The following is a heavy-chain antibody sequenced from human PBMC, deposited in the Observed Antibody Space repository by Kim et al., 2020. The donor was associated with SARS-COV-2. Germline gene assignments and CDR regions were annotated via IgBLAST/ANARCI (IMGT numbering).Heavy chain of an antibody. CDR1: GFTFRSYW. Sequence: GGSLRLSCAASGFTFRSYWMTWVRQAPGKGLEWVASIKQDGTVKYYVDSVKGRFTISRDNAKNSLYLQMNSLRAEDTAVYYCTRPTRGGSFDYWGQGALV. D-gene: IGHD1-26*01. V-gene: IGHV3-7*01. CDR3: TRPTRGGSFDY. J-gene: IGHJ4*02. CDR2: IKQDGTVK.